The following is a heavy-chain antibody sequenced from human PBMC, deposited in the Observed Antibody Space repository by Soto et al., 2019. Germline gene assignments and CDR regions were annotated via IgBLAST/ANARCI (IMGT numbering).Heavy chain of an antibody. CDR3: ARVTIFWETDAFDI. Sequence: GGSLRLSCAASGFTFSSYAMHWVRQAPGKGLEWVAVISYDGSNKYYADSVKGRFTISRDNSKNTFYLQMSSLRAEDTAVYYCARVTIFWETDAFDIWGQGTMVTVSS. V-gene: IGHV3-30-3*01. CDR1: GFTFSSYA. D-gene: IGHD3-9*01. J-gene: IGHJ3*02. CDR2: ISYDGSNK.